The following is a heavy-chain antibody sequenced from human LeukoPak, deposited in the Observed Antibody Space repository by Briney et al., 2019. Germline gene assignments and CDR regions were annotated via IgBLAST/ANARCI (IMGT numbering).Heavy chain of an antibody. J-gene: IGHJ4*02. V-gene: IGHV4-38-2*02. CDR3: ARDLYGSGSYYLN. CDR1: GYSISSGYY. D-gene: IGHD3-10*01. Sequence: SETLSLTCTVSGYSISSGYYWGWIRQPPGKGLEWIGSIYHSGSTYYNPSLKSRVTISVDTSKSQFSLKLSSVTAADTAVYYCARDLYGSGSYYLNWGQGTLVTVSS. CDR2: IYHSGST.